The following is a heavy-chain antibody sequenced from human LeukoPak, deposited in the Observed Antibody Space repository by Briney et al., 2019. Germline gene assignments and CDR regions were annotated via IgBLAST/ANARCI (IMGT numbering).Heavy chain of an antibody. CDR3: AKYYYDSRPEVYMDV. D-gene: IGHD3-22*01. V-gene: IGHV3-7*01. CDR1: GFSFSSYW. J-gene: IGHJ6*03. CDR2: IRQDGNEK. Sequence: GGSLRVSCAASGFSFSSYWMTWVRQAPGKGLEWVANIRQDGNEKYYVDSVKGRFTISRDNAKNSLCLQMNSLRAEDTAVYYCAKYYYDSRPEVYMDVWGKGTTVTVSS.